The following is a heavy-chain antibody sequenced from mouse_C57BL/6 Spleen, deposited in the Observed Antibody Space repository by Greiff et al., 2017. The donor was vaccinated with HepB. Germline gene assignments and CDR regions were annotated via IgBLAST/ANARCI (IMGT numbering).Heavy chain of an antibody. Sequence: QVQLQQPGAELVKPGASVKLSCKASGYTFTSYWMHWVKQRPGQGLEWIGMIHPNSGSTNYNEKFKSKATLTVDKSSSTAYMQLSSLTSEDSAVSYCARREDDYAWFAYWGQGTLVTVSA. CDR2: IHPNSGST. CDR3: ARREDDYAWFAY. V-gene: IGHV1-64*01. J-gene: IGHJ3*01. CDR1: GYTFTSYW. D-gene: IGHD2-4*01.